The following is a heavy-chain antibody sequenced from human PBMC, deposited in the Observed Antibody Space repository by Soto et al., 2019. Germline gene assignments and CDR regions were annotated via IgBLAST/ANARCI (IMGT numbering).Heavy chain of an antibody. Sequence: SDTLYLTCTGYRGSFSGYYGGLILQPPGEGLEWIGEINHSGYTSYNPSLKSRVTIAVDTSKNHLSLNLSAVTAADTALYYCARGPRAGNYYYGMDVWGQGTTATV. V-gene: IGHV4-34*01. CDR1: RGSFSGYY. J-gene: IGHJ6*02. CDR3: ARGPRAGNYYYGMDV. D-gene: IGHD5-12*01. CDR2: INHSGYT.